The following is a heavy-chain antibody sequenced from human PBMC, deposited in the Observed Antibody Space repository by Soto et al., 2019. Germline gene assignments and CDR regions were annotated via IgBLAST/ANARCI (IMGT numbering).Heavy chain of an antibody. V-gene: IGHV5-51*01. CDR3: ARGRRGYCSSTSCFQLFDY. J-gene: IGHJ4*02. Sequence: KISCKGSGYSFTSYWIGWVRQMPGKGLEWMRVIYPGDSDTRYSPSFQGQVTISADKSISTAYLQWSGLKASDTAMYYCARGRRGYCSSTSCFQLFDYWGQGTLVTVSS. D-gene: IGHD2-2*01. CDR1: GYSFTSYW. CDR2: IYPGDSDT.